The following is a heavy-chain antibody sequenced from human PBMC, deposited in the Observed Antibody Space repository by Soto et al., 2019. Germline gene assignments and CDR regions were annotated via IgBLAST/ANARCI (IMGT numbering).Heavy chain of an antibody. D-gene: IGHD3-22*01. CDR3: AKDYYDSSGYDFPFYYYGMDV. CDR1: GFTFSSYG. J-gene: IGHJ6*02. Sequence: PGGSLRLSCAASGFTFSSYGMHWVRQAPGKGLEWVAVISYDGSNKYYADSVKGRFTISRDNSKNTLYLQMNSLRAEDTAVYYCAKDYYDSSGYDFPFYYYGMDVWGQGTTVTVSS. CDR2: ISYDGSNK. V-gene: IGHV3-30*18.